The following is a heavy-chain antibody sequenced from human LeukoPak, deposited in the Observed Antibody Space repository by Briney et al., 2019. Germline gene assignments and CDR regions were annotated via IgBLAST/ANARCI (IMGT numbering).Heavy chain of an antibody. CDR3: ATPPSSYNWLDP. V-gene: IGHV1-24*01. CDR1: GYTLTELS. D-gene: IGHD3-16*02. Sequence: ASVKVSCKVSGYTLTELSMHWVRQAPGKGLEWMGGFDPEDGETIYAQKFQGRVTMTEDTSTDTAYVELSSLRSEDTAVYYCATPPSSYNWLDPPRQATMVTVSS. CDR2: FDPEDGET. J-gene: IGHJ5*02.